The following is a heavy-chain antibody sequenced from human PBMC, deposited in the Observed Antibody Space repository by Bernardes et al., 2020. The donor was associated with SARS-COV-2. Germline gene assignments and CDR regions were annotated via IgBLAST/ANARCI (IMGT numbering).Heavy chain of an antibody. CDR3: ATAPPILAGDFQYYYYGMDV. CDR1: GYTLTELF. J-gene: IGHJ6*02. V-gene: IGHV1-24*01. CDR2: LDPEDGET. Sequence: VKVSCKVFGYTLTELFMHWVRQAPGKGLEWMGGLDPEDGETTKAQRFQGRATMTEDTSTDTANMELSSRRPEDTAVYYCATAPPILAGDFQYYYYGMDVWGQGTTVTVSS. D-gene: IGHD2-21*02.